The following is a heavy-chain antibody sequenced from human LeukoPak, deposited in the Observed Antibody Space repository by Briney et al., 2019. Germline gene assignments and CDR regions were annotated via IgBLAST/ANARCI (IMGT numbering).Heavy chain of an antibody. CDR1: GFTFSSYW. J-gene: IGHJ4*02. CDR3: ARDSPFGCN. Sequence: GGSLRLSCAASGFTFSSYWMSWVRQAPGKGLGWVANLKQDGSEKNYVDSVKGRFTISRDNAKNSLYLQMNNLRAEDTAVYYCARDSPFGCNWGQGTLVTVSS. D-gene: IGHD2-15*01. CDR2: LKQDGSEK. V-gene: IGHV3-7*01.